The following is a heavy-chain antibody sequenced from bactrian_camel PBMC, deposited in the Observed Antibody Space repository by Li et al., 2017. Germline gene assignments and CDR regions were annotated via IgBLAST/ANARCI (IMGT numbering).Heavy chain of an antibody. CDR3: AADGVNLQLARGYSY. Sequence: HVQLVESGGGTAQAGGSLRLSCAASGYTANMNCMAWFRQAPGKEREGVAAIDTTGSATYTYAVQGRFTISKDNAKNTLYLQMNSLKVEDTAMYYCAADGVNLQLARGYSYWGQGTQVTVS. J-gene: IGHJ4*01. CDR1: GYTANMNC. D-gene: IGHD6*01. CDR2: IDTTGSA. V-gene: IGHV3S53*01.